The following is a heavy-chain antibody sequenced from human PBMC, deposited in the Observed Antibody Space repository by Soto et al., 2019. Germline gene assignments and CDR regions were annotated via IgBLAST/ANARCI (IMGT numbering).Heavy chain of an antibody. CDR2: IIPIFGTA. CDR1: GGTFSSYA. V-gene: IGHV1-69*13. J-gene: IGHJ4*02. CDR3: AREYYYEISGYYSLDY. D-gene: IGHD3-22*01. Sequence: ASVKVSCKASGGTFSSYAISWVRQAPGQGLEWMGGIIPIFGTANYAQKFQGRVTITADESTSTAYMELSSLRSEDTAVYYCAREYYYEISGYYSLDYWGQGTLVPVSS.